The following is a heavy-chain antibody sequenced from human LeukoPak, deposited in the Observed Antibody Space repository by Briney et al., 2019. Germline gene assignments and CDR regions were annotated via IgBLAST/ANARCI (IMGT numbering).Heavy chain of an antibody. CDR1: GGSISSSNW. V-gene: IGHV4-4*02. CDR2: IYHSGST. J-gene: IGHJ4*02. CDR3: ARVYHYYGSGSYSHFDY. D-gene: IGHD3-10*01. Sequence: PSGTLSLTCAVSGGSISSSNWWSWVRQPPGKGLEWIGEIYHSGSTNYNPSLKSRVTISVDKSKNQFSLKPSSVTAADTAVYYCARVYHYYGSGSYSHFDYWGQGTLVTVSS.